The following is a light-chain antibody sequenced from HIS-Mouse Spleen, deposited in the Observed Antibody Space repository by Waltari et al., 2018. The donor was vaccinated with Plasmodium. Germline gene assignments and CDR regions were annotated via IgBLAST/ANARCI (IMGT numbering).Light chain of an antibody. Sequence: EIVLTQSPATLSLSPGDRATLSCRASLSVSIYLAWYQQKPGQAPRLLIYVASNRATGIPARFSGSGSGTEFTVTISSLEPEEFAVYYCQQRSNWPSLTFGGGTKVEIK. J-gene: IGKJ4*01. CDR3: QQRSNWPSLT. CDR2: VAS. CDR1: LSVSIY. V-gene: IGKV3-11*01.